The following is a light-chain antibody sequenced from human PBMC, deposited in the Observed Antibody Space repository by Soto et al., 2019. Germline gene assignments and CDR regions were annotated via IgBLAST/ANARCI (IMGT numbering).Light chain of an antibody. Sequence: EIVLTQSPGTLSLSPGERATLSCRASQGVDNYLAWYQQKPLQAPRLLIYGASSRATGIPDRFSGSGYGTDFTLTISRLEPEDFVVYYCHQYGVSPVTFGQGTTVEIK. CDR1: QGVDNY. J-gene: IGKJ1*01. CDR2: GAS. CDR3: HQYGVSPVT. V-gene: IGKV3-20*01.